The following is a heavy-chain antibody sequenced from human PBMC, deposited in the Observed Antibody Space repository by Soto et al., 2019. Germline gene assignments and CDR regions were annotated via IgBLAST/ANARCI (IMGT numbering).Heavy chain of an antibody. D-gene: IGHD5-18*01. CDR1: GFTVSSNY. CDR3: AREGGSTAMAHFDY. CDR2: IYSGGST. V-gene: IGHV3-53*01. Sequence: GGSLRLSCAASGFTVSSNYMSWVRQAPGKGLEWVSVIYSGGSTYYADSVKGRFTISRDNSKNTLYLQMNSLRAEDTAVYYCAREGGSTAMAHFDYWGQGTLVTVSS. J-gene: IGHJ4*02.